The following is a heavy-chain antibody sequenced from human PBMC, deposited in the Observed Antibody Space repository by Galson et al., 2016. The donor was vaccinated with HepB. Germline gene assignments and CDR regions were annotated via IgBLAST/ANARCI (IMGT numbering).Heavy chain of an antibody. CDR2: IITIFGTT. CDR1: GGTFSSYI. V-gene: IGHV1-69*13. CDR3: SRDRGQYFAF. Sequence: SVKVSCKASGGTFSSYIISWVRQAPGQGLEWMGEIITIFGTTNYAPKFQGRVTITEEEATSPANLDLTGLTSDDTAVYYCSRDRGQYFAFWGQGTQVTVSS. J-gene: IGHJ4*02.